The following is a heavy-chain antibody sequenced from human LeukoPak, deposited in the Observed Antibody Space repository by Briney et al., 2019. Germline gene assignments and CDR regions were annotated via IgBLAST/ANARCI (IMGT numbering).Heavy chain of an antibody. CDR2: IYSGGSA. V-gene: IGHV3-53*01. CDR1: GFTVSNSF. J-gene: IGHJ4*02. Sequence: GGSLRLSCAASGFTVSNSFMSWVRQAPGKGLDWVSIIYSGGSAYYADSVKGRFTISRDNSKNTLYLQMNSLRAEDTAVYYCTRVYGSGSYYSHCWGQGTLVTVSS. CDR3: TRVYGSGSYYSHC. D-gene: IGHD3-10*01.